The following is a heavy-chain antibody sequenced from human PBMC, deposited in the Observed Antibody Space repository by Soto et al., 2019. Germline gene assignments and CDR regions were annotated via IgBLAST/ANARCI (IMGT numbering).Heavy chain of an antibody. CDR3: ARQRYFLRHNWFDP. V-gene: IGHV4-59*01. Sequence: SETLSLTCTVSGGSISSYYWSWIRQPPGKGLEWIGYIYYSGSPNYNPSLKSRVTISVDTSKNQFSLKLSSVTAADTAVYYCARQRYFLRHNWFDPWGQGTLVTVSS. D-gene: IGHD3-9*01. J-gene: IGHJ5*02. CDR1: GGSISSYY. CDR2: IYYSGSP.